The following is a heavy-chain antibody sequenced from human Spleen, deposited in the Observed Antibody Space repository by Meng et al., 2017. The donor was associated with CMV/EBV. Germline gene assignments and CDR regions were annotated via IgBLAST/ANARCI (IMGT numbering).Heavy chain of an antibody. D-gene: IGHD1-1*01. V-gene: IGHV3-74*01. Sequence: GESLKISCAASGFTFRNYWMHWVRQVPGKGLVWVSRINDDASSITYADSVKCRFTISRDNAKNTLFLQMNSLRAEDAAVYYCARVVWNPQGDYFDYWGQGTLVTVSS. CDR3: ARVVWNPQGDYFDY. J-gene: IGHJ4*02. CDR1: GFTFRNYW. CDR2: INDDASSI.